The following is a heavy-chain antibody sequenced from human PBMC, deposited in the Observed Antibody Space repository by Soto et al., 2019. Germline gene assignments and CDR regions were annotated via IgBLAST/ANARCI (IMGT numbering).Heavy chain of an antibody. Sequence: QVHLVQSEPEVKKPGSSVKVSCETSGDTSRSYVISWVRQAPGQGLEWMGGIVPLVGRATYAQNFQGRVTITADTSTPTAYMELTSLRSEDTAVYYCVRGRGNSGTTWGQGTLVTVSS. CDR2: IVPLVGRA. CDR1: GDTSRSYV. D-gene: IGHD1-7*01. J-gene: IGHJ5*02. V-gene: IGHV1-69*06. CDR3: VRGRGNSGTT.